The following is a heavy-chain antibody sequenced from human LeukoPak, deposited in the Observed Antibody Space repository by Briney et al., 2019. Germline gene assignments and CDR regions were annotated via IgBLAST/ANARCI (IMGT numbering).Heavy chain of an antibody. J-gene: IGHJ4*02. D-gene: IGHD2-15*01. CDR2: IIPILGIA. CDR3: AGRGGSFNLW. CDR1: GGTFSSYA. Sequence: SVKVSCKASGGTFSSYAISCVRQAPGQGLEWMGRIIPILGIANYAQKFQGRVTITADKSTSTAYMELSSLRSEDTAVYYCAGRGGSFNLWWGQGTLVTVSS. V-gene: IGHV1-69*04.